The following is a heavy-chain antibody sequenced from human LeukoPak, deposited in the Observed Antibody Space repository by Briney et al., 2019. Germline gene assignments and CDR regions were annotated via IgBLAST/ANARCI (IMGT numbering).Heavy chain of an antibody. CDR3: ARGAAVIHVDF. V-gene: IGHV3-23*01. CDR2: ISGSGGST. J-gene: IGHJ4*02. CDR1: GFTVSSYG. Sequence: GGSLRLSCAASGFTVSSYGMSWVRQAPGKGLEWVSAISGSGGSTYYADSVKGRFTISRDNSKNTLYLQMNSLRAEGTAVYYCARGAAVIHVDFWGQGTLVTVSS. D-gene: IGHD2-21*01.